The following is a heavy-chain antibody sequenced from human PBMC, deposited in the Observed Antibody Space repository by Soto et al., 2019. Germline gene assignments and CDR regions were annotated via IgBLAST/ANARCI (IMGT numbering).Heavy chain of an antibody. CDR2: IYYSGST. CDR1: GGSISSGGYY. Sequence: SETLSLTCTVSGGSISSGGYYWSWIRQHPGKGLEWIGYIYYSGSTYYNPSLKSRVTISVDTSKNQFSLKLSSVTAADTAVYYCARDRGYSYGYYYYYGMDVWGQGTTVTVSS. D-gene: IGHD5-18*01. V-gene: IGHV4-31*02. CDR3: ARDRGYSYGYYYYYGMDV. J-gene: IGHJ6*02.